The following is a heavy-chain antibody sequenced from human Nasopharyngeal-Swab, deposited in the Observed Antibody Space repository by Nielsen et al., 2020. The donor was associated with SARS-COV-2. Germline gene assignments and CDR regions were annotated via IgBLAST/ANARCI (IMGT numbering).Heavy chain of an antibody. J-gene: IGHJ4*02. CDR3: GKHHQGWSGDDY. CDR2: LSGTGTST. V-gene: IGHV3-23*01. Sequence: GESLKISCAASGFTFSSYPMTWVRQAPGKGLEWVSALSGTGTSTFYADSVKGRFTISRDNAKNTLHLQMNSLRVGDTAVYYCGKHHQGWSGDDYWGQGTLVTVSS. D-gene: IGHD3-10*01. CDR1: GFTFSSYP.